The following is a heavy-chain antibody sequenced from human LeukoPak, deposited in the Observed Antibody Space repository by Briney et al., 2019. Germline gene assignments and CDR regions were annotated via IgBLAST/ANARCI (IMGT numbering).Heavy chain of an antibody. CDR1: GYSFTSYW. CDR3: ARHRKYCSGGSCYGIWFDP. J-gene: IGHJ5*02. D-gene: IGHD2-15*01. Sequence: GESLKISCKGSGYSFTSYWIGWVRQMPGKGLGWMGIIYPGDSDTRYSPSLQGQVTISADKSISTAYLQWSSLKASDTAMYYCARHRKYCSGGSCYGIWFDPWGQGTLVTVSS. V-gene: IGHV5-51*01. CDR2: IYPGDSDT.